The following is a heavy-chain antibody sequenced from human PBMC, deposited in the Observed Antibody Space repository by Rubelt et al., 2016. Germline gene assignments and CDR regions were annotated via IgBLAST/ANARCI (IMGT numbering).Heavy chain of an antibody. CDR1: GYTLTELS. Sequence: QVQLVQSGAEVKKPGASVKVSCKVSGYTLTELSMHWVRQAPGKGLEWMGGFDPEDGETIYAQKFQGRVTRTGDTTTDTADMELSSLRSEDTAVYYCRGIWGSYIDYWGQGTLVTVSS. CDR2: FDPEDGET. J-gene: IGHJ4*02. D-gene: IGHD3-16*01. V-gene: IGHV1-24*01. CDR3: RGIWGSYIDY.